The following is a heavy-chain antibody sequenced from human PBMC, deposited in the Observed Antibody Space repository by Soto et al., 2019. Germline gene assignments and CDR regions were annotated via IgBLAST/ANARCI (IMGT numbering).Heavy chain of an antibody. J-gene: IGHJ4*02. CDR2: ISGSGGST. Sequence: EMKLLESGGGLVQPGGSLRLSCAASGFTFSSYAMSWVRQAPGKGLEWVSAISGSGGSTYYADSVKGRCTISRDNSKNTLYLQMNSLRAEDTAVYYRAKGTYYYVSSGYYGYWGQGTLVTVSS. CDR1: GFTFSSYA. V-gene: IGHV3-23*01. CDR3: AKGTYYYVSSGYYGY. D-gene: IGHD3-22*01.